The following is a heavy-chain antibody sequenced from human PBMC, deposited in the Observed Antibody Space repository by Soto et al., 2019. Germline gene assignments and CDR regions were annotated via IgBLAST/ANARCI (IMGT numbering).Heavy chain of an antibody. CDR1: GFTFSSYS. Sequence: GGSLRLSCAASGFTFSSYSMNWVRQAPGKGLEWVSYISSSSSTIYYADTVKGRFTISRDNAKNSLYLQMNSLRDEDTAVYYCARPEYSSSSYGMDVWGQGTTVTVSS. CDR2: ISSSSSTI. CDR3: ARPEYSSSSYGMDV. V-gene: IGHV3-48*02. D-gene: IGHD6-6*01. J-gene: IGHJ6*02.